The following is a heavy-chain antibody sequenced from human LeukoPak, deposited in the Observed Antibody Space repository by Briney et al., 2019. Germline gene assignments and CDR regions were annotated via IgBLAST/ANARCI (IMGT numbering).Heavy chain of an antibody. Sequence: TPSETLSLTCTVSGGSISSYYWSWVRQPPGQGLEWIGEISLTGLTHYNPSLESRVTVSLDKSKNQLSLNLTSVTAADTAVYYCSRENGAFSPFGYWGQGTLVTVLS. D-gene: IGHD2-8*01. CDR3: SRENGAFSPFGY. CDR2: ISLTGLT. V-gene: IGHV4-59*12. J-gene: IGHJ4*02. CDR1: GGSISSYY.